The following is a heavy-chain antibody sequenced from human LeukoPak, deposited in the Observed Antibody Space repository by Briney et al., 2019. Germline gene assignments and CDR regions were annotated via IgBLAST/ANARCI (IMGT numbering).Heavy chain of an antibody. CDR3: AREPTIFGVVTPAYYYYGMDV. D-gene: IGHD3-3*01. CDR2: ISAYNGNT. Sequence: ASVKVSCKASGYTFTSYGISWVRQAPGQGLEWMGWISAYNGNTNYAQKFQGRVTMTRNTSISTAYMELSSLRSEDTAVYYCAREPTIFGVVTPAYYYYGMDVWGQGTTVTVSS. J-gene: IGHJ6*02. CDR1: GYTFTSYG. V-gene: IGHV1-18*01.